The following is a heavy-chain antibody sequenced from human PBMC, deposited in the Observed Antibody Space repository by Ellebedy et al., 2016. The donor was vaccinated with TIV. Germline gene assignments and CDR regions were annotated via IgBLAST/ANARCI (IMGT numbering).Heavy chain of an antibody. V-gene: IGHV4-34*01. Sequence: SETLSLXCAVYGGSFNAYYWTLTRQPPGKGLEWIGGIDHSGSANYHPSLKSRVTISVDTSKKQFSLNLTSVTAADTAVYYCARIDLAGGIYWGQGSLVTVSS. CDR2: IDHSGSA. J-gene: IGHJ4*02. CDR3: ARIDLAGGIY. CDR1: GGSFNAYY. D-gene: IGHD3-16*01.